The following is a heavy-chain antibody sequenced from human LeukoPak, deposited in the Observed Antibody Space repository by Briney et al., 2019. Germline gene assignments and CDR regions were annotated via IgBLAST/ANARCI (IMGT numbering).Heavy chain of an antibody. Sequence: AAVKVSCKASGYTFTSYGISWLRQAPGQGLEWMGWISAYNGNTNYTQKLQGRVNITTDTATSTAYMELRSVRSDDTAVYYRARTANRGYDFWSGYLYWGQGTLVTVSS. V-gene: IGHV1-18*01. J-gene: IGHJ4*02. CDR3: ARTANRGYDFWSGYLY. CDR1: GYTFTSYG. D-gene: IGHD3-3*01. CDR2: ISAYNGNT.